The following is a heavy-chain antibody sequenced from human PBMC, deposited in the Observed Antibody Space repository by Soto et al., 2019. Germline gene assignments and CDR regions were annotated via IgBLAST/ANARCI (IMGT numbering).Heavy chain of an antibody. CDR1: GYFFTTYW. CDR3: XRQXXIAGVCHTAY. D-gene: IGHD2-8*01. Sequence: EVXLXQSGAEVKKXXESXNISCKGSGYFFTTYWIGWVRQMPGKGLEWMGIIYPXDSDTRYSPSFRGQVXXXXXKSXXXXXXXXXXXXXXXTAXYYCXRQXXIAGVCHTAYWGXXXLXXVSS. CDR2: IYPXDSDT. V-gene: IGHV5-51*01. J-gene: IGHJ4*01.